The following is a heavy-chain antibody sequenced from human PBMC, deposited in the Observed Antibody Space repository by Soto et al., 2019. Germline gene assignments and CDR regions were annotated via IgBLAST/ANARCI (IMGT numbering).Heavy chain of an antibody. V-gene: IGHV1-69*06. D-gene: IGHD6-6*01. CDR2: IIPIFGTA. CDR3: AREDSSSSDYYDGMDV. Sequence: QVQLVQSGSEVKKPGSSVKVSCKASGGTCSSYAISWVRQAPGQGLEWMGGIIPIFGTANYAQKFQGRVTITADKSTSTAYMELSRLRSEDTAVYYCAREDSSSSDYYDGMDVWGQGTTVTVSS. CDR1: GGTCSSYA. J-gene: IGHJ6*02.